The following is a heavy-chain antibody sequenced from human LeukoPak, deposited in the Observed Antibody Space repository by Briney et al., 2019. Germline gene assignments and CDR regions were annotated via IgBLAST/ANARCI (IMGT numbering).Heavy chain of an antibody. CDR1: GFTFSSYE. D-gene: IGHD6-19*01. CDR3: ARPETKYSSGWYGYY. CDR2: ISSSGSTI. V-gene: IGHV3-48*03. Sequence: GGSLRLSCAASGFTFSSYEMNWVRQAPGKGLEWVSYISSSGSTIYYADSVKGRFTISRDNAKNSLYLQMNSLRAEDTAVYYCARPETKYSSGWYGYYWGQGTLVTVSS. J-gene: IGHJ4*02.